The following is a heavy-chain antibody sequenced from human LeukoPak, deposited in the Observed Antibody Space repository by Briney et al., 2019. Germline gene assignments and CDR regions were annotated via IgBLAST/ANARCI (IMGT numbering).Heavy chain of an antibody. V-gene: IGHV3-30*04. D-gene: IGHD5-12*01. CDR2: ISYDGGNN. CDR3: AALWRFGYYFDY. Sequence: GATLRLSCAASGFTFSSYAMHWVRQAPGKGLAWVAFISYDGGNNYYADSVKGPFTISRDNSKNTLYLQMNSLRAEDTAVYYCAALWRFGYYFDYWGQGTMVTVSS. CDR1: GFTFSSYA. J-gene: IGHJ4*03.